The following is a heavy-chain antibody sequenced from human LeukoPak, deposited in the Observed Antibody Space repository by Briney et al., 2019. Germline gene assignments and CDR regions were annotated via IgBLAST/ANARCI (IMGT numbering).Heavy chain of an antibody. CDR3: ASRVYGDYGGDNWFDP. Sequence: PSETLSLTCAVYGGSFSGYYWSWIRQPPEKGLEWIGEINHSGSTNYNPSLKSRLTISVDTSKNQFSLNLSSVTAADTAVYYCASRVYGDYGGDNWFDPWGQGTLVTVSS. V-gene: IGHV4-34*01. J-gene: IGHJ5*02. CDR1: GGSFSGYY. D-gene: IGHD4-17*01. CDR2: INHSGST.